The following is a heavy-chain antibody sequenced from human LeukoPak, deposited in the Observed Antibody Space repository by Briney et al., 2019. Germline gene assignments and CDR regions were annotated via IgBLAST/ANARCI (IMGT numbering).Heavy chain of an antibody. V-gene: IGHV3-30*18. CDR1: GFTFSSYG. CDR2: ISYDGSNK. Sequence: GGSLRLSCAASGFTFSSYGMHWVRQAPGKGLEWVAAISYDGSNKYYADSVKGRFTISRDNSKNTLYLQMNSLRAEVTAVYYCAKDNYYDNSAYPDYWGQGTLVTVSS. D-gene: IGHD3-22*01. J-gene: IGHJ4*02. CDR3: AKDNYYDNSAYPDY.